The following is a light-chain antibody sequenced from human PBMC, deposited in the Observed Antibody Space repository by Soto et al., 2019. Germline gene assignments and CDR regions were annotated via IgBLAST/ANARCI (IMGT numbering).Light chain of an antibody. CDR1: QSVSDW. CDR2: DAS. V-gene: IGKV1-5*01. Sequence: DIQMTQSPSTLSASVGDTVTCRASQSVSDWLAWYQHKPGKAPKLLIFDASSLKSGVPSRFSGSGSGTEFTLTINSLQPDEVATYYCLQYDSYSWTVGQGTKVDIK. CDR3: LQYDSYSWT. J-gene: IGKJ1*01.